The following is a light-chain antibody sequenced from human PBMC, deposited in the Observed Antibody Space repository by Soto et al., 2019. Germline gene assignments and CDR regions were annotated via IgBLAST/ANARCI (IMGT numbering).Light chain of an antibody. CDR3: SSYTSSSTLL. J-gene: IGLJ2*01. CDR1: SNDIGGYNY. Sequence: QSALTQPASVSGSPGQSITFSCTGTSNDIGGYNYVSWYQQHPGKAPTLMIFDVINRPSGVSDRFSGSKSGNTASLTISGLQAEDEADYYCSSYTSSSTLLFGGGTKLTVL. V-gene: IGLV2-14*01. CDR2: DVI.